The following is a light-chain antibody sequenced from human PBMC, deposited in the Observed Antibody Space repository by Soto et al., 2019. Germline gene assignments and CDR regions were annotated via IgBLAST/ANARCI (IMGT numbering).Light chain of an antibody. V-gene: IGKV1-5*03. CDR1: QSISSW. CDR2: KAS. CDR3: QQYSSYSWT. Sequence: DIQMTQSPSTLSASVGDRVTITCRASQSISSWLVWYQQKPGKAPKLLIYKASSLESGVPSRFSGSGSGTEFTLTISSLQPDDFATYYCQQYSSYSWTFGQGTKVEIK. J-gene: IGKJ1*01.